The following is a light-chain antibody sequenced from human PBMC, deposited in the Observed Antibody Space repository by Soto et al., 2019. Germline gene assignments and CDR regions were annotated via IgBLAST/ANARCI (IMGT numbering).Light chain of an antibody. Sequence: EVVLTQSPGSLSLSRGERATLSCRASQSVMSNYLSWYQQKPGQPPRLLIYGASSRATGIPDRFSGSGSGTEFTLTISSLQSEDFAVYYCQQYYNWPPWTFGQGTKVDIK. CDR1: QSVMSNY. CDR2: GAS. V-gene: IGKV3-20*01. CDR3: QQYYNWPPWT. J-gene: IGKJ1*01.